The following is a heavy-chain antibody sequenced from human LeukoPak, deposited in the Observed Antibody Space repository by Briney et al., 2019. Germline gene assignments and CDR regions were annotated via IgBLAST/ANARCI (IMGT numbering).Heavy chain of an antibody. V-gene: IGHV1-69*13. CDR3: ASGKNSYSSGWYYFDY. CDR2: IIPIFGTA. Sequence: ASVKVSCKASGGTFSSYAISWVRQAPGQGLEWMGGIIPIFGTANYAQKFQGRVTITADESTSTAYMELSSLRSEDTAVYYCASGKNSYSSGWYYFDYWGQGTLVTVSS. D-gene: IGHD6-19*01. CDR1: GGTFSSYA. J-gene: IGHJ4*02.